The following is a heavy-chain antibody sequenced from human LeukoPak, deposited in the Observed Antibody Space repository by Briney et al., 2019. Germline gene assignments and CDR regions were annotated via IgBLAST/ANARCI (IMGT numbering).Heavy chain of an antibody. CDR3: ARAPRGYSYGTYYYYYYMDV. D-gene: IGHD5-18*01. CDR1: GYSFTSYG. J-gene: IGHJ6*03. V-gene: IGHV1-18*01. CDR2: ISTYNANT. Sequence: GASVKVSCKASGYSFTSYGISWVRQAPGQGLEWMGWISTYNANTKYAQKLQGRVTMTTEASTSTAYMELRSLRSDDTAVYYCARAPRGYSYGTYYYYYYMDVWGKGTTVTVSS.